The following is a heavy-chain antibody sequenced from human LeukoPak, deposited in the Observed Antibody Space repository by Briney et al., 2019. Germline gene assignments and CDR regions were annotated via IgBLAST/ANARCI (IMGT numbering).Heavy chain of an antibody. V-gene: IGHV4-34*01. CDR1: GGSFSGYY. CDR3: ARQRGGSYYGDTYYFDY. CDR2: INHSGST. J-gene: IGHJ4*02. D-gene: IGHD1-26*01. Sequence: PSETLSLTCAVYGGSFSGYYWSWIRQPPGKGLEWIGEINHSGSTNYNPSLKSRVTISVDTPKNQFSLKLSSVTAADTAVYYCARQRGGSYYGDTYYFDYWGQGTLVTVSS.